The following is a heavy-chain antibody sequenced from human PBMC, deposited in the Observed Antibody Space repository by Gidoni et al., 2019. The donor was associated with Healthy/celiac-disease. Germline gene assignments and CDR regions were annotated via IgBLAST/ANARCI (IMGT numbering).Heavy chain of an antibody. CDR3: AKPLGYCSGGSCYFGY. D-gene: IGHD2-15*01. J-gene: IGHJ4*02. CDR2: IRGSGGST. Sequence: EVQLVASGGGLVHPGGSMRLSFSASGFPFSSHSMSWVRQAPGKGLEWVSAIRGSGGSTYYADSVKGRFTISRDNSKNTLYLQMNSLRAEDTAVYYCAKPLGYCSGGSCYFGYWGQGTLVTVSS. CDR1: GFPFSSHS. V-gene: IGHV3-23*04.